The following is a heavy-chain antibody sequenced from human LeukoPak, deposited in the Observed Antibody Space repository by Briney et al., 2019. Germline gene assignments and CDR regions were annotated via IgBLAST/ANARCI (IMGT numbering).Heavy chain of an antibody. J-gene: IGHJ5*02. D-gene: IGHD1-7*01. CDR2: ISSDGSID. CDR3: TREGLGTTFSAWFDP. Sequence: GGSLRLSCAASGFTFSSYGMHWVRQAPGKGLEWVAVISSDGSIDYYADSVRGRFTVSRDNSKNTLYLQLNSLRVEDTAVYYCTREGLGTTFSAWFDPWGQGTLVIVST. V-gene: IGHV3-30*03. CDR1: GFTFSSYG.